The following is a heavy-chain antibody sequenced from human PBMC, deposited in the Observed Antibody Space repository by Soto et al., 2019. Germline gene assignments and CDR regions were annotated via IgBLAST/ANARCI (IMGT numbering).Heavy chain of an antibody. Sequence: ASVKVSCKASGYTFTSYDINWVRQATGQGLVWMGWMNPNSGNTGYAQKFQGRVTMTRNTSISTAYMELSSLRSDDTAVYYCARVGYCSSTSCFDYWGQGTLVTVSS. V-gene: IGHV1-8*01. D-gene: IGHD2-2*01. J-gene: IGHJ4*02. CDR3: ARVGYCSSTSCFDY. CDR1: GYTFTSYD. CDR2: MNPNSGNT.